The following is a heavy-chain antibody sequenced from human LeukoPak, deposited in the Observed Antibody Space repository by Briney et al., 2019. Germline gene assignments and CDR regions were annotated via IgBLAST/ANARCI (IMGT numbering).Heavy chain of an antibody. CDR2: ISGSGGST. D-gene: IGHD3-10*01. CDR1: GFTFNNYA. J-gene: IGHJ4*02. Sequence: PGGSLRLPCAASGFTFNNYAMSWVRQAPGKGLEWVSAISGSGGSTYYADSVKGRFTISRDNSKNTLYLQMNSLRAEDTAVYYCARGGGFLFDSWGQGTLVTVSS. CDR3: ARGGGFLFDS. V-gene: IGHV3-23*01.